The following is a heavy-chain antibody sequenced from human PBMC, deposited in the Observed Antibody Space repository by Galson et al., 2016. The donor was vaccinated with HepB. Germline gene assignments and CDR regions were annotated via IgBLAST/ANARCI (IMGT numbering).Heavy chain of an antibody. CDR2: IGQDGRNE. J-gene: IGHJ4*02. V-gene: IGHV3-33*08. D-gene: IGHD2-15*01. Sequence: SLRLSCAASGFTFSSYAMRWVRQAPGKGLESVAVIGQDGRNEYYADSLKGRFTISRDNSKNTLYVQMNNLRVEDTAVDYCSRGSQDDIEVDGDLDQDYWGQGTLVTVSS. CDR1: GFTFSSYA. CDR3: SRGSQDDIEVDGDLDQDY.